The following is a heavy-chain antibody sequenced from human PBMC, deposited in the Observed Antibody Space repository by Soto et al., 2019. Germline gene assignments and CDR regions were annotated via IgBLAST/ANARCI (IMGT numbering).Heavy chain of an antibody. CDR1: GYTFTSYG. D-gene: IGHD6-6*01. CDR3: ARVRGSSSSNYYYYYGMDV. CDR2: ISAYNGST. J-gene: IGHJ6*02. V-gene: IGHV1-18*01. Sequence: GASVKVSCKASGYTFTSYGISWVRQAPGQGLEWMGWISAYNGSTNYAQKLQGRVTMTTDTSTSTAYMELRSLRSDDTAVYYCARVRGSSSSNYYYYYGMDVWGQGTTVTVSS.